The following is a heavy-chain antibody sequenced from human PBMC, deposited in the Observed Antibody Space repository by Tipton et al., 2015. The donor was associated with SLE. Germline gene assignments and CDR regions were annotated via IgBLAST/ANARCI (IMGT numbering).Heavy chain of an antibody. CDR3: ARPGRGHDAFDI. CDR1: GESFSGYY. V-gene: IGHV4-34*01. Sequence: TLSLTCAVYGESFSGYYWSWIRQPPGKGLEWIGEINHSGSTNYNPSLKSRVTISVDTSKNQFSLKLSSVTAADTAVYYCARPGRGHDAFDIWGRGTMVTVPS. J-gene: IGHJ3*02. D-gene: IGHD3-10*01. CDR2: INHSGST.